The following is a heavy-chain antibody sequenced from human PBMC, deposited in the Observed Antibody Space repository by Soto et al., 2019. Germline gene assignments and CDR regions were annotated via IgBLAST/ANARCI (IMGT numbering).Heavy chain of an antibody. Sequence: GGSLRLSCAASGFTFSTYWMSWVRQAPGKGLEWVANIKEDGSEKYYVDSVKGRFTISRDNAKNSLYLQMNSLRAEDTAVYYCARINGSSFFDYWGQGTLVTVSS. CDR1: GFTFSTYW. D-gene: IGHD3-10*01. J-gene: IGHJ4*02. CDR3: ARINGSSFFDY. CDR2: IKEDGSEK. V-gene: IGHV3-7*01.